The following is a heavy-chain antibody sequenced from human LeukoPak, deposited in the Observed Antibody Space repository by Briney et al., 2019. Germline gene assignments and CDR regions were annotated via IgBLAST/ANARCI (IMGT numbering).Heavy chain of an antibody. CDR2: IYYSGRT. CDR3: ARDGGYNDY. J-gene: IGHJ4*02. V-gene: IGHV4-31*03. D-gene: IGHD5-24*01. Sequence: SETLSLSCTVSGVSISSCGFYWGWNPQHPGMGLEWIVYIYYSGRTYYNPSLKSRVTISVDTSKNQFSLKLSSVTAADTAVYYSARDGGYNDYWGQGTLVTVSS. CDR1: GVSISSCGFY.